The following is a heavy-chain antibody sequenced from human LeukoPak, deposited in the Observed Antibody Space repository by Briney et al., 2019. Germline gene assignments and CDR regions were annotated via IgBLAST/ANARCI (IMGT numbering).Heavy chain of an antibody. CDR3: ARGVVVAATTRAFDI. CDR2: INQSGST. D-gene: IGHD2-15*01. J-gene: IGHJ3*02. Sequence: PLETLSLTCAVYGGSFSGYYWSWIRQPPGKGLEWIGEINQSGSTNYNPSLKSRVTISVDTSKNQFSLKLSSVTAADTAVYYCARGVVVAATTRAFDIWGQGTMVTVSS. V-gene: IGHV4-34*01. CDR1: GGSFSGYY.